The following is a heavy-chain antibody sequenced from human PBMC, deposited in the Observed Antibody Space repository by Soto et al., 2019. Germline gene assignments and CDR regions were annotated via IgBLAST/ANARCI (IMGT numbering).Heavy chain of an antibody. Sequence: ASVKVSCKASGYTFTSYDINWVRQATGQGLEWMGWMNPNSGNTGYAQKFQGRVTMTRNTSISTAYMELSSLRSEDTAVYYCATPSKYYYGSGRPSAFDIWGQGTMVPSPQ. CDR1: GYTFTSYD. CDR2: MNPNSGNT. CDR3: ATPSKYYYGSGRPSAFDI. D-gene: IGHD3-10*01. J-gene: IGHJ3*02. V-gene: IGHV1-8*01.